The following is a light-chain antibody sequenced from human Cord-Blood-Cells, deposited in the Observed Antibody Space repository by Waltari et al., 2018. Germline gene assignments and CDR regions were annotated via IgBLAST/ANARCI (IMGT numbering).Light chain of an antibody. CDR2: DAS. CDR1: QSVSSY. CDR3: QQRSNWPPIT. J-gene: IGKJ5*01. Sequence: EIVLTKSPDTLSLSPEEKATLSCRASQSVSSYLARYQQKPGQAPRLLIYDASNRSTGIPARFSGSWSGTDFTLTISSLEPEDFSVYYCQQRSNWPPITCGQGTRLEIK. V-gene: IGKV3-11*01.